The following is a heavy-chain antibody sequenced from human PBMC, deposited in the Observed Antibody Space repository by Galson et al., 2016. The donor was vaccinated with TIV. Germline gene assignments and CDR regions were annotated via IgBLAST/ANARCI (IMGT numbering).Heavy chain of an antibody. CDR3: ARPPYCGGDCYKYDH. D-gene: IGHD2-21*01. CDR2: FNAGNGNT. CDR1: GYTFAIYA. Sequence: SVKVSCKASGYTFAIYAMHWVRQAPGQRLEWLGWFNAGNGNTKYSQKFQGRVTITWDTSASQAYMELSSLRFEDTAVYYCARPPYCGGDCYKYDHWGQGTRVTVYS. V-gene: IGHV1-3*01. J-gene: IGHJ4*02.